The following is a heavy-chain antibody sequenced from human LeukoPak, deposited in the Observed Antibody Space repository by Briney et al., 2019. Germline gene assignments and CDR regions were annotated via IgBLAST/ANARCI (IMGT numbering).Heavy chain of an antibody. CDR1: GFTFSSYW. D-gene: IGHD5-24*01. J-gene: IGHJ4*02. V-gene: IGHV4-59*08. CDR3: ARGAGAGYNLQPFDY. Sequence: PGGSLRLSCAASGFTFSSYWMHWIRQPPGKGLEWIGYIYYSGSTKYNPSLKSRVSISVGTSKNQFSLKLSSVTAADTAVYYCARGAGAGYNLQPFDYWGQGTLVTVSS. CDR2: IYYSGST.